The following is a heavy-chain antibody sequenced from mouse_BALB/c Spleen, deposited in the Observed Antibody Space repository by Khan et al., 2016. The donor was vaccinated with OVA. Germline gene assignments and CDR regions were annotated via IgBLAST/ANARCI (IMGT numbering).Heavy chain of an antibody. V-gene: IGHV1-77*01. D-gene: IGHD1-2*01. CDR3: ARRNYFGYTFAY. J-gene: IGHJ3*01. CDR1: GYTFTDYY. Sequence: QVRLQQSGAELARPGASVKLSCKASGYTFTDYYINWVKQRTGQGLEWIGEISPGSDDTYYNEKFKGKATLTADKSSSTAYMQLSSLTSEASAVYFCARRNYFGYTFAYWGQGTLVTVSA. CDR2: ISPGSDDT.